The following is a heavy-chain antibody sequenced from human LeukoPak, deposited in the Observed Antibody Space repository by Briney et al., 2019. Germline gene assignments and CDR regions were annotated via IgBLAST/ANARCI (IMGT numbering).Heavy chain of an antibody. CDR2: IYTSGST. CDR1: GGSISSGSYY. CDR3: ARSGTSGWGYYYYYMDV. Sequence: PSETLSLTCTVSGGSISSGSYYWSWIRQPAGKGLEWIGRIYTSGSTNYNPSLKSRVTISVDTSKNQFSLKLSSVTAADTAVYYRARSGTSGWGYYYYYMDVWGKGTTVTVSS. D-gene: IGHD6-19*01. V-gene: IGHV4-61*02. J-gene: IGHJ6*03.